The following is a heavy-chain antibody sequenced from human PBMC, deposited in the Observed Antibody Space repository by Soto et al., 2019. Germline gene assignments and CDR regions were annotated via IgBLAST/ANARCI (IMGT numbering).Heavy chain of an antibody. CDR2: ISSSSSTI. J-gene: IGHJ4*02. CDR3: VRVGGNYGDYPSGPLEY. Sequence: GGSLRLSCAASGFTFSTYNMNWVRQVPGKGLEWLSYISSSSSTIYYADSVKGRFTISRDNAKDSLYMQLNSLRDEDTAVYYRVRVGGNYGDYPSGPLEYWGQGTLVTVS. V-gene: IGHV3-48*02. CDR1: GFTFSTYN. D-gene: IGHD4-17*01.